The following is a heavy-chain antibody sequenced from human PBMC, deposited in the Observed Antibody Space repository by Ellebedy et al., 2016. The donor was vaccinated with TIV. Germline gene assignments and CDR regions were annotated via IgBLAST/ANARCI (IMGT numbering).Heavy chain of an antibody. CDR2: MNPNSGNT. J-gene: IGHJ4*02. CDR1: RYTFTSYD. V-gene: IGHV1-8*01. Sequence: ASVKVSXKASRYTFTSYDINWVRQATGQGLEWMGWMNPNSGNTGYAQKFQGRVTMTRNTSISTAYMELNSLRAEDTAVYYCARGRFLEWLPTNYFDYWGQGTLVTVSS. D-gene: IGHD3-3*01. CDR3: ARGRFLEWLPTNYFDY.